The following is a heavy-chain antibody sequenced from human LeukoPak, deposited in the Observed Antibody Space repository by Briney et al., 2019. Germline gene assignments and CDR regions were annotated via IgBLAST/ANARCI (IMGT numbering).Heavy chain of an antibody. D-gene: IGHD3-10*01. CDR2: IYYSGST. CDR1: GGSISSYY. J-gene: IGHJ4*02. CDR3: ARDRWFGEPSLDY. Sequence: SETLSLTCTVSGGSISSYYWSWIRQPPGKGLEWIGYIYYSGSTNYNPSLKSRVTISVDTSKNQFSLKLSSVTAADTAVYYCARDRWFGEPSLDYWGQRTLVTVSS. V-gene: IGHV4-59*12.